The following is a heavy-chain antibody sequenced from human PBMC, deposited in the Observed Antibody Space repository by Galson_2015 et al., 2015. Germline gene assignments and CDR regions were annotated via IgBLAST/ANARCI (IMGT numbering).Heavy chain of an antibody. V-gene: IGHV3-23*01. D-gene: IGHD3-10*01. CDR1: GFTFSNYA. CDR2: VSYSGGST. J-gene: IGHJ4*02. Sequence: SLRLPCAASGFTFSNYAMNWVRQTAGKGLEWVSAVSYSGGSTYYGDSVEGRFTISRDTSNNPLSLEMNSLRAEDTAIYYCAKDVHSFGSGSSRLFHYWAQGTLVTVSA. CDR3: AKDVHSFGSGSSRLFHY.